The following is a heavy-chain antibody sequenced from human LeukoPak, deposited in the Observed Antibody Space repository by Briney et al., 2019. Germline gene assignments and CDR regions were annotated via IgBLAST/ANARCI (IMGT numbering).Heavy chain of an antibody. J-gene: IGHJ4*02. V-gene: IGHV3-48*03. Sequence: GGSLRLSCAASGFTFSSYEMNWVRQAPGKGLEWVSYISSSGSTIYYADSVKGRFTISRDNAKNSLYLQMNSLRAEDTAVYYCARTTSFCTNGVCYGPLFDYWGQGTLVTVSS. CDR1: GFTFSSYE. CDR2: ISSSGSTI. D-gene: IGHD2-8*01. CDR3: ARTTSFCTNGVCYGPLFDY.